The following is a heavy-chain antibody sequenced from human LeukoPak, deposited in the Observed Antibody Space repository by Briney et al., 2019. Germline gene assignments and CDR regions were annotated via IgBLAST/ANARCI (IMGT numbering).Heavy chain of an antibody. J-gene: IGHJ4*02. CDR1: GGSISSSSYY. Sequence: SETLSLTCTVSGGSISSSSYYWGWIRQPPGKGLEWIGSIYYSGSTYYNPSLKSRVTISVDTSKNQFSLKLSSVTAADTAVYYCARDLEANYDILTGYETYFDYWGQGTLATVSS. CDR3: ARDLEANYDILTGYETYFDY. D-gene: IGHD3-9*01. V-gene: IGHV4-39*07. CDR2: IYYSGST.